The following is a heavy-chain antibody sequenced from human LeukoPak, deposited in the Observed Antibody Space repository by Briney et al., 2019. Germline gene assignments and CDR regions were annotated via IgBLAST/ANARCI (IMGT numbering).Heavy chain of an antibody. V-gene: IGHV1-2*02. J-gene: IGHJ6*03. Sequence: GASVKVSCKASGYTFTGYYMHWVRQAPGQGLEWMGWINPNSGGTNYAQKFQGRVTITRNTSISTAYMELSSLRSEDTAVYYCARGNPVDRVPAAYYYYYYMDVWGKGTTVTVSS. CDR1: GYTFTGYY. D-gene: IGHD2-2*01. CDR3: ARGNPVDRVPAAYYYYYYMDV. CDR2: INPNSGGT.